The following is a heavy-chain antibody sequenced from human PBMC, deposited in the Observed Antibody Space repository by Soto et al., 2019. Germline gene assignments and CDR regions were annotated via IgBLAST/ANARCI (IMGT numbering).Heavy chain of an antibody. CDR2: IYYSGST. CDR3: ARDNASGDYVWGSYRPYGMDV. D-gene: IGHD3-16*02. J-gene: IGHJ6*02. Sequence: SETLSLTCTVSGGSISSGGYYWSWIRQHPXKGLEWIGYIYYSGSTYYNPSLKSRVTISVDTSKNQFSLKLSSVTAADTAVYYCARDNASGDYVWGSYRPYGMDVWGQGTTVTVSS. CDR1: GGSISSGGYY. V-gene: IGHV4-31*03.